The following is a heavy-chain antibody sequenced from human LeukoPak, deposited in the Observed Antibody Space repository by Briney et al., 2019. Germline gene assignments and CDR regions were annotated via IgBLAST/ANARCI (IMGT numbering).Heavy chain of an antibody. D-gene: IGHD6-19*01. Sequence: GASVKVSCKASGYTFTSYGISWVRQAPGQGLEWMGWISAYNGNTNYAQKLQGRVTMTTDTSTSTAYMELRSLRSDDTAVYYCARDRLIAVAVVGYYCYGMDVWGQGTTVTVSS. V-gene: IGHV1-18*01. CDR3: ARDRLIAVAVVGYYCYGMDV. CDR2: ISAYNGNT. J-gene: IGHJ6*02. CDR1: GYTFTSYG.